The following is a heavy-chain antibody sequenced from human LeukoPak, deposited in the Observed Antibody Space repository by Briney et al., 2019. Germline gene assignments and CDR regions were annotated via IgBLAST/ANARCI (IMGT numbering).Heavy chain of an antibody. Sequence: ITSSVGSTSYADSVRRRFTISRDNSKNTLFLQMDSLRAEDTAVYYCAKGMSDTSMFAFDYWGQGTPVTVSS. CDR2: ITSSVGST. V-gene: IGHV3-23*01. D-gene: IGHD5-18*01. J-gene: IGHJ4*02. CDR3: AKGMSDTSMFAFDY.